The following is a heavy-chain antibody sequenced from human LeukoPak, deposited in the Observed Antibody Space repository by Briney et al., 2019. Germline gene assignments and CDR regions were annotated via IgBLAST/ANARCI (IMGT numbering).Heavy chain of an antibody. CDR2: IIPILGIA. CDR3: AAALTGNTAMNY. D-gene: IGHD5-18*01. CDR1: GGTFSSYT. Sequence: SVKVSCKASGGTFSSYTISWLRQAPGQGLEWMGRIIPILGIANYAQKFQGRVTITADKSTSTAYMELSSLRSEDTAVYYCAAALTGNTAMNYWGQGTLVTVSS. V-gene: IGHV1-69*02. J-gene: IGHJ4*02.